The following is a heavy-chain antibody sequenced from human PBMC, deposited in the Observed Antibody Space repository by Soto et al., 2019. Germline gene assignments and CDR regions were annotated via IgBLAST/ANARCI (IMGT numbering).Heavy chain of an antibody. Sequence: TRSLTCNVSGGSHSSFSWNWIRQSPGKGLELIGYISYSGSTNYNPSLKSRVTILGDTSKNQFSLRISSLTSADTAVYYCARADDKMCTVEYWGHGTLVTVSS. CDR3: ARADDKMCTVEY. D-gene: IGHD1-1*01. J-gene: IGHJ4*01. CDR2: ISYSGST. V-gene: IGHV4-59*01. CDR1: GGSHSSFS.